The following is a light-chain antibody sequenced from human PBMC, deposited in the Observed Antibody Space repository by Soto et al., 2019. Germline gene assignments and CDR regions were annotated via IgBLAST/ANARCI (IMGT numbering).Light chain of an antibody. V-gene: IGKV3-15*01. Sequence: EIVMTQSPATLSVSPGERVTLSFRASQNSWNKLAWYQQRPGQTPRLLMYDVSSRASGIPARFTGSGSQTEFTLTINSLQSEDFAVYYCQHYNDWPLTFGGGTKVDIK. CDR2: DVS. J-gene: IGKJ4*01. CDR3: QHYNDWPLT. CDR1: QNSWNK.